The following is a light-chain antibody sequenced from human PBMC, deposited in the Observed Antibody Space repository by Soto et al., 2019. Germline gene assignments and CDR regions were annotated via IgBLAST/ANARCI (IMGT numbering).Light chain of an antibody. CDR2: EVT. CDR1: SSDVGGYNY. CDR3: SSFAGGGNPVL. J-gene: IGLJ2*01. Sequence: QSALTQPPSASGSLGQSVTIYCTGTSSDVGGYNYVSWHQQHPGKAPKVMIYEVTKRPPGVPDRFSGSKSGNTASLTVSGLPAEDEADYYCSSFAGGGNPVLLGGGTKLTVL. V-gene: IGLV2-8*01.